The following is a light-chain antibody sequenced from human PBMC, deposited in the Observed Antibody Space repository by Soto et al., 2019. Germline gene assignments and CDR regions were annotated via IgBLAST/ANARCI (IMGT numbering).Light chain of an antibody. J-gene: IGKJ2*01. Sequence: EIVLTQSTATLSLSPGERATLSCRASQSVSSYLAWYQQKPGQAPRLLIYDASSRATGIPARFSGSGSGTDFTLTISSLEPEDFAVYYCQQRSNWPYTFGQGTTLEIK. CDR3: QQRSNWPYT. V-gene: IGKV3-11*01. CDR1: QSVSSY. CDR2: DAS.